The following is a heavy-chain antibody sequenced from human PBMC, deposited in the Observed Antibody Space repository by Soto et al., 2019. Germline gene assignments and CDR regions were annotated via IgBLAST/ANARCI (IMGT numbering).Heavy chain of an antibody. V-gene: IGHV1-18*01. CDR1: GYTFFTYG. J-gene: IGHJ3*02. CDR3: GRDDASSSRARAVDI. Sequence: QVQLVQSGAEVRKPGDSVKVSCKASGYTFFTYGVSWLRQAPGQGLEWMGWISGDNGDTNYAQKVQGRVTMTTDTSTSTAYMELRRLSSDDTAVYYCGRDDASSSRARAVDIWGQGTMVTVSS. CDR2: ISGDNGDT. D-gene: IGHD2-2*01.